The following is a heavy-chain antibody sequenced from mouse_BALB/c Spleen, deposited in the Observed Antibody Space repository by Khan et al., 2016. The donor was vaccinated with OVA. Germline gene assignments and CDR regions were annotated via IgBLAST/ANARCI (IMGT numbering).Heavy chain of an antibody. CDR3: AMSPYGSFTY. V-gene: IGHV5-9-3*01. D-gene: IGHD2-1*01. Sequence: VQLKESGGGLVKPGGSLKLSCAASGFTFSTYAMSWIRQTPEKRLEGVATISSDGDYTYYPDNVTGRFTISRDNAKNTLYLQMSSLRSEDTAMYYCAMSPYGSFTYGGQGTLVTVSA. CDR1: GFTFSTYA. CDR2: ISSDGDYT. J-gene: IGHJ3*01.